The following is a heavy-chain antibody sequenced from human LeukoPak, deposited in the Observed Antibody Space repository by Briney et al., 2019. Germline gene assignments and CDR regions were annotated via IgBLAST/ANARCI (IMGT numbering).Heavy chain of an antibody. CDR3: AKRGGYETMAAFDY. CDR1: GFTFSTYA. J-gene: IGHJ4*02. V-gene: IGHV3-23*01. D-gene: IGHD3-10*01. Sequence: PGGSLRLSCAASGFTFSTYAMSWVRQAPGKGLEWVSAISPGGTDTYYADSVRGRFTISRDNSKNTVFLQMNSLRVEDTAVYYCAKRGGYETMAAFDYWGQGTLVPVSS. CDR2: ISPGGTDT.